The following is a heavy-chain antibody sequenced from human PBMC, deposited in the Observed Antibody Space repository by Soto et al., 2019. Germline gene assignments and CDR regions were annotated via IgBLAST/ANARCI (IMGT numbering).Heavy chain of an antibody. Sequence: PGGSLRLSCAASGFTFNSYAMSWVRQAPGKGLEWVSGISDSGGSTYYPDSVKGRFAISRDNSKNTVYLQMNSLRAEDTAVYYCAKHPRPYYYGSGSYFAFSGQGTLVTVPQ. CDR2: ISDSGGST. CDR3: AKHPRPYYYGSGSYFAF. V-gene: IGHV3-23*01. J-gene: IGHJ4*02. D-gene: IGHD3-10*01. CDR1: GFTFNSYA.